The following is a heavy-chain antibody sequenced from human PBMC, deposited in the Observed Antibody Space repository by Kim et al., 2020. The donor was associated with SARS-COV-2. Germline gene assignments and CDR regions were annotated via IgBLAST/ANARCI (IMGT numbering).Heavy chain of an antibody. CDR3: ASDRRGYLASGSYCTFAY. CDR2: IYYSGST. D-gene: IGHD3-10*01. Sequence: SETLSLTCTVSGGSISSGGYYWSWIRQHPGKGLEWIGYIYYSGSTYYNPSLKSRVTISVDTSKNQFSLKLSSVTAADTAVYYCASDRRGYLASGSYCTFAYWGQGTLVPVSS. CDR1: GGSISSGGYY. J-gene: IGHJ4*02. V-gene: IGHV4-31*03.